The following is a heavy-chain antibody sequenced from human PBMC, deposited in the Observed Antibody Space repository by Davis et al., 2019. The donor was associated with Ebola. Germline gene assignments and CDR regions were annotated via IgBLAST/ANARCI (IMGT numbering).Heavy chain of an antibody. CDR1: GLTFDDYA. V-gene: IGHV3-9*01. CDR3: AKDFYGSGSYIDA. J-gene: IGHJ5*02. CDR2: ITLNSGTT. Sequence: PGGSLRLSCATSGLTFDDYAMHWFRQAPGKGLEWVSGITLNSGTTAYADSVKGRFTISRDNAKDSLYLQMNSLRAEDTAFYYCAKDFYGSGSYIDACGQGTLVAVSS. D-gene: IGHD3-10*01.